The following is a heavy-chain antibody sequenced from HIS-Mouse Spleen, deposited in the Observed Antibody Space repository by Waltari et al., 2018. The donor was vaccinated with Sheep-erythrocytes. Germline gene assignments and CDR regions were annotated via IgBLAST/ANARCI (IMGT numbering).Heavy chain of an antibody. D-gene: IGHD1-26*01. V-gene: IGHV3-48*01. CDR3: ARVFLYSGSYYFDY. CDR2: ISSSSSTI. Sequence: EVQLVESGGGLVQPGGSLRLSCAASGFTFSSDSMNWVRQAPGKGLEWVSYISSSSSTIYYADSVKGRFTISRDNAKNSLYLQMNSLRAEDTAVYYCARVFLYSGSYYFDYWGQGTLVTVSS. J-gene: IGHJ4*02. CDR1: GFTFSSDS.